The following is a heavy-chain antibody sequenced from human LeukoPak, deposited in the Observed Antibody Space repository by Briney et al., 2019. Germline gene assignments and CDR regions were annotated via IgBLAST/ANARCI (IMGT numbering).Heavy chain of an antibody. V-gene: IGHV3-11*01. CDR3: ARDSSCGGDCPDDAFDI. Sequence: GGSLRLSCAASGFTFSDYYMSWIRQAPGKGLEGVSYISSSGSTIYYADSVKGRFTISRDNAKNSLYLQMNSLRAEDTAVYYCARDSSCGGDCPDDAFDIWGQGTMVTVSS. CDR2: ISSSGSTI. D-gene: IGHD2-21*02. CDR1: GFTFSDYY. J-gene: IGHJ3*02.